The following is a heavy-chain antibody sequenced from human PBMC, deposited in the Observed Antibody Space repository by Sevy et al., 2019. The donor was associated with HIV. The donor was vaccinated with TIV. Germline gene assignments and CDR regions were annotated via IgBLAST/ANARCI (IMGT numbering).Heavy chain of an antibody. CDR3: ATGAHHFYYDSSGYYAEYFQH. CDR2: ISADSGNT. V-gene: IGHV1-18*01. D-gene: IGHD3-22*01. J-gene: IGHJ1*01. CDR1: GYTFTSYG. Sequence: ASVKVSCKASGYTFTSYGISWVRQAPGQGLEWMGWISADSGNTNYAQKLQGRVTMTTDTSTSTAYMELRSLRTDDTAVYYCATGAHHFYYDSSGYYAEYFQHWGQGTLVTVSS.